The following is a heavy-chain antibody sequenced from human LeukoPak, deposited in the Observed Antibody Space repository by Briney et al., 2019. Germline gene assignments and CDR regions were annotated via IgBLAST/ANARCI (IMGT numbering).Heavy chain of an antibody. J-gene: IGHJ4*02. CDR3: ARHGHYYGSGRYYRLGCDY. CDR1: GFTFSSYE. Sequence: GGSLRLSCAASGFTFSSYEMNWVRQAPGKGLEWVSYISSSGSTIYYADSVKGRFTISRDNAKNPLYLQMNSLRAEETAVYYCARHGHYYGSGRYYRLGCDYWGQGTLVTVSS. V-gene: IGHV3-48*03. D-gene: IGHD3-10*01. CDR2: ISSSGSTI.